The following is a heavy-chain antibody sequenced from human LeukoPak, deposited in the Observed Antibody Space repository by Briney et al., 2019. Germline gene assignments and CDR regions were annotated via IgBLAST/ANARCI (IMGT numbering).Heavy chain of an antibody. CDR3: ARTTYYYGSGSYYLDY. CDR1: GYTFTSYD. V-gene: IGHV1-8*01. CDR2: MNPNSGNT. J-gene: IGHJ4*02. D-gene: IGHD3-10*01. Sequence: ASVKVSCKASGYTFTSYDINWVRQATGQGLEWMGWMNPNSGNTGYAQKFQGRVTMTRNTSISTAYMELSSLRSEDTAVYYCARTTYYYGSGSYYLDYWGQGTLVTVSS.